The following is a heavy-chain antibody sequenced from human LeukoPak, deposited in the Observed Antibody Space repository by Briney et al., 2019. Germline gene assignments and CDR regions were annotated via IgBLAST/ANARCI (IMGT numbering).Heavy chain of an antibody. Sequence: SVKVSCKASGGTFSSYAISWVRQAPGQGLEWMGGIIPIFGTANYAQKFQGRVTITADKSTSTAYMELSSLRSEDTAVYYCASDCGGDCYTSDAFDIWGQGTMVTVSS. D-gene: IGHD2-21*02. J-gene: IGHJ3*02. CDR3: ASDCGGDCYTSDAFDI. CDR1: GGTFSSYA. V-gene: IGHV1-69*06. CDR2: IIPIFGTA.